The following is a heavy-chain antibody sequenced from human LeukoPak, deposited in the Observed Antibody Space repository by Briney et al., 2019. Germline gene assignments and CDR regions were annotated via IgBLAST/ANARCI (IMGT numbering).Heavy chain of an antibody. CDR1: GFTLSDYD. V-gene: IGHV3-11*01. CDR3: ARGGQLWFFD. Sequence: GGSLRLSCAASGFTLSDYDMSWLRQAPGKGLEWISYISTDGSGRYYADSMKGRFTISRDNAKNSLYLQMNSPRAEDTAMYYCARGGQLWFFDWGQGTLVTVSS. J-gene: IGHJ4*02. CDR2: ISTDGSGR. D-gene: IGHD3-10*01.